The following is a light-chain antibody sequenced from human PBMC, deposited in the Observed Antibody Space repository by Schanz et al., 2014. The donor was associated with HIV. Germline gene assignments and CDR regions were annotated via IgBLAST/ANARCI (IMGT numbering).Light chain of an antibody. J-gene: IGLJ2*01. CDR1: SSNIGANY. CDR2: RNN. V-gene: IGLV1-47*01. Sequence: QSVLTQPPSASGTPGQRVSISCSGSSSNIGANYVYWYHQLPGTAPKLLIYRNNQRPSGVPDRFSGSKSGTSASLAISGLQSEDEADYYCAAWDVNLNGPVFGGGTKVTVL. CDR3: AAWDVNLNGPV.